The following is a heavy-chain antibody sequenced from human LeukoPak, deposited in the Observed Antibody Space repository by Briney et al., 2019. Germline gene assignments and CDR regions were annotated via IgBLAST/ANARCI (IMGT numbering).Heavy chain of an antibody. J-gene: IGHJ4*02. V-gene: IGHV4-39*01. Sequence: SETLSLTCTLSGGFISSSSYYWGWIRQPPGKGLEWIGSIYYSGSTYYNPSLKSRVTISVDTSKNQFSLKLSSVTAADTAVYYCARQVYSESYYKGPLDHTRPNWGQGTLVTVSS. D-gene: IGHD1-26*01. CDR2: IYYSGST. CDR3: ARQVYSESYYKGPLDHTRPN. CDR1: GGFISSSSYY.